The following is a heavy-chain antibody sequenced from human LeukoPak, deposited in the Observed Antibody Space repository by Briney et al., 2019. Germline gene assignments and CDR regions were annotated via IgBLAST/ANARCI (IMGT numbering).Heavy chain of an antibody. Sequence: SETLSLTCAVYGGSFSGYYWSWIRQPPGKGLEWIGEINHSGSTNYNPSLKSRVTISVDTSKNQFSLKLSSVTAADTAVYYCAARGDKVFNWFDPWGQGTLVTVSS. CDR2: INHSGST. V-gene: IGHV4-34*01. J-gene: IGHJ5*02. CDR1: GGSFSGYY. CDR3: AARGDKVFNWFDP. D-gene: IGHD3-10*01.